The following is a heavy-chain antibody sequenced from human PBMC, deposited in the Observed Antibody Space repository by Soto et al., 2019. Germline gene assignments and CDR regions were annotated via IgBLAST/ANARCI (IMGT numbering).Heavy chain of an antibody. D-gene: IGHD3-16*02. V-gene: IGHV4-59*01. CDR1: GGSISSYY. J-gene: IGHJ5*02. CDR2: IYYSGST. CDR3: ARGIMITFGGVIVNGWFDP. Sequence: SLTCTVSGGSISSYYWSWIRQPPGKGLEWIGYIYYSGSTNYNPSLKSRVTISVDTSKNQFSLKLSSVTAADTAVYYCARGIMITFGGVIVNGWFDPWGQGTLVTVSS.